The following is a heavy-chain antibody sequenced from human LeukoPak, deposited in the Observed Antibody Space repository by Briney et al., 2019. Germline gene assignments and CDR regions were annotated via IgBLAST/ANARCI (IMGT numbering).Heavy chain of an antibody. J-gene: IGHJ4*02. D-gene: IGHD1-26*01. CDR2: ISSSGSII. CDR1: GFTFRSCE. Sequence: GGSLRLSCAASGFTFRSCELSWVRQAPAKGLEWVSYISSSGSIIYYADSVKGRFTISRDNAKNSLYLQMNSLRAEDTAVYYCATRVGATDLDYWGQGTLVTVSS. CDR3: ATRVGATDLDY. V-gene: IGHV3-48*03.